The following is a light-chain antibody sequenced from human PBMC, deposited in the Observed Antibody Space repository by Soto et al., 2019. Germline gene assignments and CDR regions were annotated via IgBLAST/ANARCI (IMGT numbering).Light chain of an antibody. CDR3: QQYNNWPLT. CDR2: GAS. V-gene: IGKV3-15*01. Sequence: EIVMTQSPATLSVSPGERATLSCRASQSVSSNLAWYQQKPGQAPRLLIYGASTRATGIPARSGGSGSGTEFTLTISSLQSEDFAVYYCQQYNNWPLTFGGGTKVEIK. J-gene: IGKJ4*01. CDR1: QSVSSN.